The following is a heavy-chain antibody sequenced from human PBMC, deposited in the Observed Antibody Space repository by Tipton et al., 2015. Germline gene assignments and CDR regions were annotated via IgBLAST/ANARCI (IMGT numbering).Heavy chain of an antibody. CDR1: GDSISRSTTYF. V-gene: IGHV4-39*01. D-gene: IGHD6-19*01. Sequence: GLVKPSETLSLTCTVSGDSISRSTTYFWGWIRQAPGKGLEWAGTIYFNGITYYNPSLKTRVTISVDTSENQFSLNLNSVTAADTAVYYCARQQSGPWLARQFFDYWGQGILVTVSS. J-gene: IGHJ4*02. CDR2: IYFNGIT. CDR3: ARQQSGPWLARQFFDY.